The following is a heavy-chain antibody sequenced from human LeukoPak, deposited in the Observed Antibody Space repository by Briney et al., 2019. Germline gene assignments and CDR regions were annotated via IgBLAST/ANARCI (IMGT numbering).Heavy chain of an antibody. CDR1: GFTVSDNY. Sequence: GGSLRLSCVASGFTVSDNYMSWVRQAPGKGLEWLSVIYGGNSTYYAVSVKGRFFISRDNSKNTLSLQMNGLTVEDTAVYYCAKGGYSGHEFDFWGQGALVTVSS. CDR3: AKGGYSGHEFDF. J-gene: IGHJ5*01. CDR2: IYGGNST. D-gene: IGHD5-12*01. V-gene: IGHV3-66*01.